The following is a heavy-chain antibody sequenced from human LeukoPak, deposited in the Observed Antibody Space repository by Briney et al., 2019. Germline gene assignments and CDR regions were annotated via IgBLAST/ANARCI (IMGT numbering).Heavy chain of an antibody. CDR3: ARGGHSSSWYYYYYYMDV. J-gene: IGHJ6*03. CDR2: INPNSGGT. V-gene: IGHV1-2*02. D-gene: IGHD6-13*01. Sequence: ASVKVSCKASGYTFTGYYMHWVRQAPGQGLEWMGWINPNSGGTNYAQKFQGRGTMTRDTSISTAYMELSRLRSDDTAVYYCARGGHSSSWYYYYYYMDVWGKGTTVTVSS. CDR1: GYTFTGYY.